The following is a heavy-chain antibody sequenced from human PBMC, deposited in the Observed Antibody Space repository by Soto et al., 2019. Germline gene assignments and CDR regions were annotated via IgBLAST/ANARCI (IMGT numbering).Heavy chain of an antibody. J-gene: IGHJ4*02. D-gene: IGHD3-9*01. CDR1: GFSLSTTEVG. CDR3: AHRFDWYYFNY. V-gene: IGHV2-5*02. Sequence: QITLKESGPTVVKPTQTLTLTCTFSGFSLSTTEVGVAWIRQPPGKALEWLALIYWDDDKRYSPSLKSRLTXTXXTPKNPVVLRMTNMDPVDTATYSCAHRFDWYYFNYWGQGILVTVSS. CDR2: IYWDDDK.